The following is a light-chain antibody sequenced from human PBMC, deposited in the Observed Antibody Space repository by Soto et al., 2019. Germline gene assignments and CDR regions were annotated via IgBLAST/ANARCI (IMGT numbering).Light chain of an antibody. J-gene: IGKJ5*01. V-gene: IGKV4-1*01. CDR3: QQYYGNLIT. Sequence: DIVMTQSPDSLAVSLGERATINCKSSQSVLYTSNNRNYLAWYQQNPGQPPKLLIYWASTRDSGVPDRFSGSGSGTDFNLTISSRQAEDVAVYYCQQYYGNLITFGQGTRLEIK. CDR2: WAS. CDR1: QSVLYTSNNRNY.